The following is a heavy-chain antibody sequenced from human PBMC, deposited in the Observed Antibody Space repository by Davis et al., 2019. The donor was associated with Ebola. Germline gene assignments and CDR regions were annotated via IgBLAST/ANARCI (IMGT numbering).Heavy chain of an antibody. CDR2: ISSSSSYT. V-gene: IGHV3-11*03. D-gene: IGHD3-22*01. CDR1: GFTFSDYY. Sequence: GESLKISCAASGFTFSDYYMSWIRQAPGKGLEWVSYISSSSSYTNYADSVKGRFTISRDNAKNSLYLQMNSLRAEDTAVYYCARRKWLPDYYYYYDMDVWGQGTTVTVSS. J-gene: IGHJ6*02. CDR3: ARRKWLPDYYYYYDMDV.